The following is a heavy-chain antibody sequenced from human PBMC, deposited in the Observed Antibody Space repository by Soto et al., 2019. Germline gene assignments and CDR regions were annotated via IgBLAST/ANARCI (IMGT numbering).Heavy chain of an antibody. D-gene: IGHD3-22*01. CDR1: GGTFSSYA. CDR2: IIPIFGTA. V-gene: IGHV1-69*06. CDR3: ARETYYYDSSGYYGMDV. Sequence: QVQLVQSGAEVKKPGSSVKVSCKASGGTFSSYAISWVRQAPGQGLEWMGGIIPIFGTANYAQKFQGRVTITAEKSTSTAYMELSSLRSEDTAVYYCARETYYYDSSGYYGMDVWGQGTTVTVSS. J-gene: IGHJ6*02.